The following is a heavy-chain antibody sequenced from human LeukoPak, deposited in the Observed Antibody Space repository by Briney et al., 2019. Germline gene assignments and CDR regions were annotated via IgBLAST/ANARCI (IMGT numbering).Heavy chain of an antibody. CDR1: GDSVSNGNYF. J-gene: IGHJ4*02. D-gene: IGHD3-10*01. V-gene: IGHV4-61*03. CDR2: IYYTGKT. Sequence: PSETLSLTCTVSGDSVSNGNYFWSWLRQPPGKALEWIGYIYYTGKTYYNPSLEGRVTILVDTSRNHFSVKLSSVTAADTAVYYCARSQNYYGSGDYWSQGTLVTVSS. CDR3: ARSQNYYGSGDY.